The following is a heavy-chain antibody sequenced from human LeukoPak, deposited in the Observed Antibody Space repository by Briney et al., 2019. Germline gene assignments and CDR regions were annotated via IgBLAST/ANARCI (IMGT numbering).Heavy chain of an antibody. V-gene: IGHV1-2*02. CDR3: ARFPLIVAVPAAGFD. D-gene: IGHD2-2*01. CDR2: INPNSGGT. CDR1: GYTSTGYY. Sequence: ASVKVSCKASGYTSTGYYMHWVRQAPGQGLEWMGWINPNSGGTNYAQKFQGRVTMTRDTSISTAYMELSRLRSDDTAVYYCARFPLIVAVPAAGFDWGQGTLVTVSS. J-gene: IGHJ1*01.